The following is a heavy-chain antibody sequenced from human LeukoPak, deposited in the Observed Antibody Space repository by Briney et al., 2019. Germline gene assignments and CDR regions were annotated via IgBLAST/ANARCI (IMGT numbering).Heavy chain of an antibody. CDR3: ATLDSYYDSSGRPLLPD. CDR1: GYTFTGYY. CDR2: INPNSGGT. V-gene: IGHV1-2*02. Sequence: ASVKVSCKASGYTFTGYYMHWVRQAPGQGLEWMGWINPNSGGTNYAQKFQGRVTMTRDTSISTAYMELSRLRSDDTALYYCATLDSYYDSSGRPLLPDWGQGTLVTVSS. D-gene: IGHD3-22*01. J-gene: IGHJ4*02.